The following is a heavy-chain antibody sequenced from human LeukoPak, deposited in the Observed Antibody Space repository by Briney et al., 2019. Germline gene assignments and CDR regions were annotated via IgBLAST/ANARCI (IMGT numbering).Heavy chain of an antibody. CDR1: GFTFSSYW. D-gene: IGHD6-19*01. Sequence: GGSLRLSCAASGFTFSSYWMSWVRQAPGKGLEWVANIMQDGSEKYYVDSVKGRFTISRDNAKNSLYLQMNSLRAEDTAVYYCAREGIAVAVYLNYWGQGTLVTVSS. J-gene: IGHJ4*02. CDR2: IMQDGSEK. V-gene: IGHV3-7*03. CDR3: AREGIAVAVYLNY.